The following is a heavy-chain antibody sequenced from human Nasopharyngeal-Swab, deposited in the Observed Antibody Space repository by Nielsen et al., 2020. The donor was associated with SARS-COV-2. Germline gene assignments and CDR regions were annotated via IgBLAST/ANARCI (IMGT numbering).Heavy chain of an antibody. V-gene: IGHV3-15*01. CDR3: ARLQWLDTGIDAFDI. CDR2: IKSKTDGGTT. D-gene: IGHD6-19*01. J-gene: IGHJ3*02. Sequence: WIRQPPGKGLEWVGRIKSKTDGGTTDYAAPVKGRFTISRDDSKNTLYLQMNSLRAEDTAVYYCARLQWLDTGIDAFDIWGQGTMVTVSS.